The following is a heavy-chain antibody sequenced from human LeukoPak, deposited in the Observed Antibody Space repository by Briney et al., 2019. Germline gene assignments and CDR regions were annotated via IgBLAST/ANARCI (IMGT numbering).Heavy chain of an antibody. CDR2: ISYDGSNK. D-gene: IGHD1-1*01. Sequence: GGSLRLSCAASGFAFSSYAMHWVRQAPGKGLEWVAVISYDGSNKYYADSVKGRFTISRDNSKNTLYLQMNSLRAEDTAVYYCARDWNWGQGTMVTVSS. CDR1: GFAFSSYA. J-gene: IGHJ3*01. CDR3: ARDWN. V-gene: IGHV3-30-3*01.